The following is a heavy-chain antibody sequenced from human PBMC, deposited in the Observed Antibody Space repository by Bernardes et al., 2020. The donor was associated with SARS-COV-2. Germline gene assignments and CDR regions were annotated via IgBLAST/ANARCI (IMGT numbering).Heavy chain of an antibody. V-gene: IGHV3-66*02. D-gene: IGHD3-22*01. CDR3: ARDPAYYYDSSGYKEN. CDR1: GFTVSSNY. CDR2: IYSGGST. Sequence: GSLRLSCAASGFTVSSNYMSWVRQAPGKGLEWVSVIYSGGSTYYADSVKGRFTISRDNSKNTLYLQMNSLRAEDTAVYYCARDPAYYYDSSGYKENWGQGTLVTVSS. J-gene: IGHJ4*02.